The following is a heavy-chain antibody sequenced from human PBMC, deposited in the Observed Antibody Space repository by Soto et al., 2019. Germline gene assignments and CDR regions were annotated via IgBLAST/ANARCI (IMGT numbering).Heavy chain of an antibody. Sequence: QVQLVQSGAEVKKPGASVKVSCKASGYTFTGYYMHWVRQAPGQGLEWMGWINPNSGGTNYAKKFQGWVTMTRDTSISTAYMELSRLRSDDTAVYYCARGYSSGWGYYYYGMDVWGQGTTVTVSS. CDR1: GYTFTGYY. CDR3: ARGYSSGWGYYYYGMDV. V-gene: IGHV1-2*04. J-gene: IGHJ6*02. D-gene: IGHD6-19*01. CDR2: INPNSGGT.